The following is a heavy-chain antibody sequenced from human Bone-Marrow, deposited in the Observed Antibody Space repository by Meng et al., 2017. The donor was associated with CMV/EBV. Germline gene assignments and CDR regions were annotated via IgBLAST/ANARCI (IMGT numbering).Heavy chain of an antibody. V-gene: IGHV1-69*05. J-gene: IGHJ4*02. CDR1: GGTCSRYA. D-gene: IGHD1-26*01. Sequence: SCKASGGTCSRYAVSWVRQAPGQGLEWMEGIIPIFGTATYAQKFRGRVTITTDESTSTAYMELSSLRSEDTAVYYCARGNLWEFDYWGQGTLVTVSS. CDR2: IIPIFGTA. CDR3: ARGNLWEFDY.